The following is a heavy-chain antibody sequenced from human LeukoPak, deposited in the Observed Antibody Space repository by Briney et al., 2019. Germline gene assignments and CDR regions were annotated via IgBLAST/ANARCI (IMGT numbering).Heavy chain of an antibody. V-gene: IGHV3-33*01. D-gene: IGHD6-13*01. CDR3: VRAPYSSSWYEGWFDP. Sequence: GGSLRLSCAASGFTFSSYGMHWVRQAPGKGLEWVAVIWYDGTNKYYADSVKGRFTISRDNAENSLYLQMNSLRAEDTAVYYCVRAPYSSSWYEGWFDPWGQGTLVTVSS. CDR2: IWYDGTNK. J-gene: IGHJ5*02. CDR1: GFTFSSYG.